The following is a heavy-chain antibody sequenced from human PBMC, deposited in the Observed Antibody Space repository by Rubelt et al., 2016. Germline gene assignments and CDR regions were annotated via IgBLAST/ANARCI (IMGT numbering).Heavy chain of an antibody. Sequence: QVQLQESGPGLVKPSETLSLICTVSGGSISSNYWSWIRQPPGKGLDWIGYVHYSGTTNYNPSLKSRVTMSVDMSRNHFSLGVSSGTAADTAVYDCARGRWDNWFDPWGQGTLVTVSS. CDR2: VHYSGTT. CDR3: ARGRWDNWFDP. J-gene: IGHJ5*02. V-gene: IGHV4-59*01. D-gene: IGHD4-23*01. CDR1: GGSISSNY.